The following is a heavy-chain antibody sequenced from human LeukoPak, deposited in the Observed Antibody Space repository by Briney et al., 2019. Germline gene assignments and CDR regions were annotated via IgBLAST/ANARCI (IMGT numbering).Heavy chain of an antibody. CDR3: ARVGGSSDFDY. Sequence: PGGSLRLSCAASGFTFSTYWMHWVRQAPGKGLVWVSLIDTDGSSTPYADSVKGRFTISRDNAKNTLYLQMNSLRAEDTAVCYCARVGGSSDFDYWGQGTLVTVSS. CDR2: IDTDGSST. CDR1: GFTFSTYW. J-gene: IGHJ4*02. D-gene: IGHD3-10*01. V-gene: IGHV3-74*01.